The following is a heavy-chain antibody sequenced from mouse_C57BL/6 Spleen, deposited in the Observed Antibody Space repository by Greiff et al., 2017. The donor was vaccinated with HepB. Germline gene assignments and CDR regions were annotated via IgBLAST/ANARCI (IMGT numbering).Heavy chain of an antibody. V-gene: IGHV10-1*01. Sequence: VKDRFTISRDDSESMLYLQMNNLKTEDTAMYFCVRQGTHRDGGYAMDYWGQGTSVTVSA. CDR3: VRQGTHRDGGYAMDY. J-gene: IGHJ4*01. D-gene: IGHD3-3*01.